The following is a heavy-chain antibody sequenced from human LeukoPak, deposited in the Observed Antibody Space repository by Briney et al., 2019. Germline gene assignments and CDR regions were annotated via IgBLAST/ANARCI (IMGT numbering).Heavy chain of an antibody. CDR1: GGSFSGYS. V-gene: IGHV4-30-2*01. D-gene: IGHD3-10*01. Sequence: PSETLSLTCAVYGGSFSGYSWSWIRQPPGKGLEWLGYIYHSGSTYYNPSLKSRVTISVDRSKNQFSLKLSSVTAADTAVYYCARQSLGSYYYGMDVWGQGTTVTVSS. J-gene: IGHJ6*02. CDR3: ARQSLGSYYYGMDV. CDR2: IYHSGST.